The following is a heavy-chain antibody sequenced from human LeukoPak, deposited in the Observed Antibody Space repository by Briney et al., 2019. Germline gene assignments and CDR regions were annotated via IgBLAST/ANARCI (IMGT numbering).Heavy chain of an antibody. Sequence: PGGSLRLSCAASGFSFSNYAMSWVRQAPGKGLEWVSTISGSGGTTYYADSVKGRFTISRDNSKNSLYLQMNSLRAEDTAVYYCARSVTTYPNAFDIWGQGTMVTVSS. CDR2: ISGSGGTT. J-gene: IGHJ3*02. CDR3: ARSVTTYPNAFDI. D-gene: IGHD1-1*01. CDR1: GFSFSNYA. V-gene: IGHV3-23*01.